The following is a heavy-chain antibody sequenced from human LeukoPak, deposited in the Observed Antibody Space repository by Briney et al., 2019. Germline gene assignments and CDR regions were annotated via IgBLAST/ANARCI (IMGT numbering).Heavy chain of an antibody. Sequence: ASVKVSCKASGYTFTVYYMHWVRQAPGQGLEWMGWINPNSGGTNYAQKFQGRVTMTRDTAISTAYMELSRLRSDDTAVYYCARLSDAPAYYYSSGYYHIRYWGQGALLTVSS. D-gene: IGHD3-22*01. CDR2: INPNSGGT. V-gene: IGHV1-2*02. CDR1: GYTFTVYY. CDR3: ARLSDAPAYYYSSGYYHIRY. J-gene: IGHJ4*02.